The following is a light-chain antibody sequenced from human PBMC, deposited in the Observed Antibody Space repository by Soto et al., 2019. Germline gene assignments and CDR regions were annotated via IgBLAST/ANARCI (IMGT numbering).Light chain of an antibody. CDR3: QQYGSSYPWT. CDR2: GAS. CDR1: QNIIRK. Sequence: EIVMTQSPATLSVSPGERFTLSCRASQNIIRKLAWYQQKAGQAPRLLIYGASTRATGIPDRFSGSGSGTDFTLTIRRLEHEDFAVYYCQQYGSSYPWTFGQGTKVDIK. J-gene: IGKJ1*01. V-gene: IGKV3-20*01.